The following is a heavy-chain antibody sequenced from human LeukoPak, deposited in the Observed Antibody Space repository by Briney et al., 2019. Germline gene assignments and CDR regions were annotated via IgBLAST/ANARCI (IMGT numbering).Heavy chain of an antibody. Sequence: GGSLRLSCAASGFPYDSYAMGWVRQAPGQGLEWVSAISASGGTTYYADSVKGRFTISRDNSKKTLYLQMNSLRAEDTAVYYCAREESGRGGYYFDYWGQGTLVTVSS. J-gene: IGHJ4*02. V-gene: IGHV3-23*01. CDR3: AREESGRGGYYFDY. D-gene: IGHD1-26*01. CDR2: ISASGGTT. CDR1: GFPYDSYA.